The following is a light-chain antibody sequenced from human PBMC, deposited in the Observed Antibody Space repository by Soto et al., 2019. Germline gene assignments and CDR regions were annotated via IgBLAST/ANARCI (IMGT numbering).Light chain of an antibody. V-gene: IGKV3-20*01. CDR2: GAS. J-gene: IGKJ4*01. CDR3: QQYCSSPLT. CDR1: QSVSSSY. Sequence: EIVLTQSPGTLSLSPGERATLSCRASQSVSSSYLAWYQQKPGQAPKLLIYGASSRATGIPDRFSGSGSGTDFTLTISRLEPEDFAAYYCQQYCSSPLTFGGGTKVEIK.